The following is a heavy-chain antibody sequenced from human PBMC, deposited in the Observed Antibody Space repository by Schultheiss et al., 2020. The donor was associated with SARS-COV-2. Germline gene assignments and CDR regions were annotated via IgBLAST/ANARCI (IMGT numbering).Heavy chain of an antibody. Sequence: TLSLTCAVYGGSFSGYYWSWIRQPPGKALEWLAHIFSNDEKSYSTSLKSRLTISKDTSKSQVVLTMTNMDPVDTATYYCARSTHWGGYGMDVWGQGTTVTVSS. V-gene: IGHV2-26*01. D-gene: IGHD2-21*01. CDR3: ARSTHWGGYGMDV. CDR2: IFSNDEK. J-gene: IGHJ6*02. CDR1: GGSFSGYYW.